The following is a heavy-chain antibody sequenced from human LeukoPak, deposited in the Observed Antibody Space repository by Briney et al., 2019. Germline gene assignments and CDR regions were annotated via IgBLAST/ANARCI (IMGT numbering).Heavy chain of an antibody. CDR1: GFTFSSYW. D-gene: IGHD3-9*01. V-gene: IGHV3-74*01. J-gene: IGHJ6*02. Sequence: PGGSLRLSCAASGFTFSSYWMHWVRQAPGKGLVWVSRINSDGSSTSYADSVKGRFTISRDDAKNTLYLQMNSLRAEDTAVYYCASGIGRYFDYGMDVWGQGTTVTVSS. CDR2: INSDGSST. CDR3: ASGIGRYFDYGMDV.